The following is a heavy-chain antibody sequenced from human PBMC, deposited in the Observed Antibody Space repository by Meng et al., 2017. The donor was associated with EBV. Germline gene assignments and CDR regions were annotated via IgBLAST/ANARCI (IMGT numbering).Heavy chain of an antibody. Sequence: LVQLGAEGTQPGSPVNASCMTSRGLLRSFAISWVRQAPDQGLEWMGGILPLFHKTNYAQKFQGRLHIIADESSATTYMELSSLRSEDTAIYYCASAEHYGDYVFEYWGQGTLVTVSS. CDR3: ASAEHYGDYVFEY. D-gene: IGHD4-17*01. J-gene: IGHJ4*02. V-gene: IGHV1-69*01. CDR2: ILPLFHKT. CDR1: RGLLRSFA.